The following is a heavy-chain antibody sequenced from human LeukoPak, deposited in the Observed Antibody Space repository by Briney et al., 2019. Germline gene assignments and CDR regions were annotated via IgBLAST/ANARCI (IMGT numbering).Heavy chain of an antibody. J-gene: IGHJ3*02. CDR2: INPSGGST. CDR3: AREWVPAAKGPDAFDI. Sequence: RASVKVSCKASGYTFTGYYMHWVRQAPGQGLEWMGIINPSGGSTSYAQKFQGRVTMTRDTSTSTVYMELSSLRSEDTAVYYRAREWVPAAKGPDAFDIWGQGTMVTVSS. D-gene: IGHD2-2*01. CDR1: GYTFTGYY. V-gene: IGHV1-46*01.